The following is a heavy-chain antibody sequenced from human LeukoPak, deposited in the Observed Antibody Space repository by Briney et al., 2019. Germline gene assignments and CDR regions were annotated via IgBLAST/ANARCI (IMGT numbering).Heavy chain of an antibody. CDR2: IDYSGST. J-gene: IGHJ4*02. V-gene: IGHV4-31*03. Sequence: SETLSITCTVSGGSISSGGYYWSWIRQHPGKGLEWIGYIDYSGSTYYNPSLKSRVIISTDASKNQFSLKLSSVTAADTAVYYCHSSGWYGEDYWGQGTLVTVSS. CDR3: HSSGWYGEDY. D-gene: IGHD6-19*01. CDR1: GGSISSGGYY.